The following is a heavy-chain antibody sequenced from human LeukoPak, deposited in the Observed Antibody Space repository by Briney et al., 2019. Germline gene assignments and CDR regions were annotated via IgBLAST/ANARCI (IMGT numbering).Heavy chain of an antibody. CDR1: GFTFSSYE. Sequence: GGSLRLSCAASGFTFSSYEMNWVRQAPGKGLEWVPYISSSGSTIYYADPVKGRFTISRDKAKNSLYLQRNSLRAEDTAVYYCAREPDYYGSGRASGIDYWGQGTLVTVSS. CDR3: AREPDYYGSGRASGIDY. D-gene: IGHD3-10*01. V-gene: IGHV3-48*03. J-gene: IGHJ4*02. CDR2: ISSSGSTI.